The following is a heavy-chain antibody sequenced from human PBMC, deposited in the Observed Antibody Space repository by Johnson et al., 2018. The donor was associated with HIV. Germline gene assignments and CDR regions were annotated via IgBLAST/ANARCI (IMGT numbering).Heavy chain of an antibody. J-gene: IGHJ3*02. CDR2: MWYDGSNK. CDR3: ARDWASGSYFWGRGAFDI. Sequence: QVQLVESGGGVVQPGRSLRLSCAASGFTFSSYAMHWVRQAPGKGLEWVAVMWYDGSNKYYADSVKGRFTISRDNSKNPLYLQMNSLRAEDTAVYYCARDWASGSYFWGRGAFDIWGQETMVTVSS. V-gene: IGHV3-30*04. CDR1: GFTFSSYA. D-gene: IGHD1-26*01.